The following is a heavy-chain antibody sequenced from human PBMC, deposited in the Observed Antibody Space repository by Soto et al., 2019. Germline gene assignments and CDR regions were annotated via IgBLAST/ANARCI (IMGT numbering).Heavy chain of an antibody. Sequence: PSETLSLTCTVSGGSVSSGSYYWSWIRQPPGKGLEWIGYIYYSGSTNYNPSLKSRVTISVDTSKNQFSLKLSFVTAADTAVYYCASAYYDFWSGPGWFDPWGQGTLVTVPQ. D-gene: IGHD3-3*01. CDR1: GGSVSSGSYY. CDR2: IYYSGST. J-gene: IGHJ5*02. V-gene: IGHV4-61*01. CDR3: ASAYYDFWSGPGWFDP.